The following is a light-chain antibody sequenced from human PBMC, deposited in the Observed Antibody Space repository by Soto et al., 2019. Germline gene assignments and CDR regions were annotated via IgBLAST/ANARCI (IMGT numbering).Light chain of an antibody. CDR1: QSVRGY. Sequence: EIVLTQSPSTLSFPPAERPTLSCRASQSVRGYLAWYQQKLGQAPRLLISDAYNRAAGVPARFSGSGSGADFTLTISSLEPEDFAVYYCQQRSAWPLTFGGGTKADI. V-gene: IGKV3-11*01. CDR2: DAY. J-gene: IGKJ4*01. CDR3: QQRSAWPLT.